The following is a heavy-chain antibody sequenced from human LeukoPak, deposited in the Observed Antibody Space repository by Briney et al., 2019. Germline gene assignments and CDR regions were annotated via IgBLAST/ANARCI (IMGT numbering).Heavy chain of an antibody. CDR1: GFTFDDYA. V-gene: IGHV3-43D*03. D-gene: IGHD3-22*01. CDR2: ISWDGGST. J-gene: IGHJ4*02. CDR3: AKDGRDSSGYSYFDY. Sequence: GGSLRLSCAASGFTFDDYATHWVRQAPGKGLEWVSLISWDGGSTYYADSVKGRFTISRDNSKNSLYLQMNSLRAEDTALYYCAKDGRDSSGYSYFDYWGQGTLVTVSS.